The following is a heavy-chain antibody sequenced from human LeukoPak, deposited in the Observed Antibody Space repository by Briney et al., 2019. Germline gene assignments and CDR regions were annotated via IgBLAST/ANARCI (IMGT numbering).Heavy chain of an antibody. J-gene: IGHJ4*02. D-gene: IGHD2-15*01. CDR1: GLTVSNIW. V-gene: IGHV3-15*07. CDR3: AQGSGQYFYY. CDR2: IKSETASGTT. Sequence: PGGSLRLSCAVSGLTVSNIWMNWVRQAPGKGREWGGRIKSETASGTTDFAAPVKGRFTISRDDSKNTLFLQLNSLTSDDTAVYYCAQGSGQYFYYWGQGTLVTVSS.